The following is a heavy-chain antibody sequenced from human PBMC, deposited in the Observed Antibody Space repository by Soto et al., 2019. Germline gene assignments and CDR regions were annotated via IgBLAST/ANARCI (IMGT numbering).Heavy chain of an antibody. CDR2: IWSDGSGK. CDR3: ARGGPSGSYFDY. V-gene: IGHV3-33*01. D-gene: IGHD6-25*01. Sequence: QVQLVESGGGVVQSGRSLRLSCAASGFSFRRYGMHWVRQAPGKGLEWVGVIWSDGSGKYYGDSVKGRFTISRDNSRNTLYLQINSLRAEDTAAYYCARGGPSGSYFDYWGRGTLVTVSS. CDR1: GFSFRRYG. J-gene: IGHJ4*02.